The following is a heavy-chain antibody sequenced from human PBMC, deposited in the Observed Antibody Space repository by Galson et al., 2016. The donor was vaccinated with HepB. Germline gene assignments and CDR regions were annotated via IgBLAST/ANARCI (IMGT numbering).Heavy chain of an antibody. CDR2: IVVGSGNT. Sequence: SVKVSCKASGLTFSMSSVQWVRQARGQRLEWLGWIVVGSGNTNYAQKFQERITIARDMSTNTVYVDLRSLRSEDTAVYYCAARHQSSLEWFGEILQGRMDCFDVWGQGTTVTVSS. V-gene: IGHV1-58*01. CDR1: GLTFSMSS. D-gene: IGHD3-10*01. J-gene: IGHJ3*01. CDR3: AARHQSSLEWFGEILQGRMDCFDV.